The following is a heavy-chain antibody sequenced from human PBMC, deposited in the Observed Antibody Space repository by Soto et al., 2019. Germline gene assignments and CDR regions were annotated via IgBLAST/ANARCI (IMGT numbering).Heavy chain of an antibody. Sequence: GGSLRLSCAASGFTFSSYAMGWVRQGPGRGLEWVAVVSIGGSTHYADSVRGRFTISRDNSKNTLSLQMNSLTAEDTAVYFCAKRRGAGGHFDYWGQGALVTVSS. CDR1: GFTFSSYA. CDR2: VSIGGST. D-gene: IGHD2-15*01. CDR3: AKRRGAGGHFDY. J-gene: IGHJ4*02. V-gene: IGHV3-23*01.